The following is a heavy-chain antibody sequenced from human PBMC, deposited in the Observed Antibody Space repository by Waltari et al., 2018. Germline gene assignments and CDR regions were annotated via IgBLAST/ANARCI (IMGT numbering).Heavy chain of an antibody. CDR2: ISSSSSTI. CDR3: ASQSTTLFDY. Sequence: EVQLVESGGGLVQPGGSLGLSCAASGFPFGSYSMNWVRQAPGKGLEWVSYISSSSSTIYYADSVKGRITISRDNAKNSLYLQMNSLRAEDSAVYYCASQSTTLFDYWGQGTLVTVSS. J-gene: IGHJ4*02. D-gene: IGHD2-15*01. CDR1: GFPFGSYS. V-gene: IGHV3-48*04.